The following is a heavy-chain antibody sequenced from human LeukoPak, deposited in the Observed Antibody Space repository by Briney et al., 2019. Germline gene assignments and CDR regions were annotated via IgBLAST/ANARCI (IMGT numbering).Heavy chain of an antibody. D-gene: IGHD3-22*01. V-gene: IGHV3-48*01. CDR1: GFIFSSYS. Sequence: GGSLRLSCAASGFIFSSYSMNWVRQAPGKGLEWVSYISSSSSTIYYADSVKGRFTISRDNAKNSLYLQLNSLRAEDTAVYYCARVLHRRNYDSSDYYGSWGQGTLVTVSS. CDR2: ISSSSSTI. J-gene: IGHJ5*02. CDR3: ARVLHRRNYDSSDYYGS.